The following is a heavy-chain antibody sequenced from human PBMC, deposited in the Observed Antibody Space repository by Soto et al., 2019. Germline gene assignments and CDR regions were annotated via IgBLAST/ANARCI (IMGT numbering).Heavy chain of an antibody. J-gene: IGHJ6*03. D-gene: IGHD6-13*01. CDR2: ISSSGSTI. Sequence: GGSLRLSCAASGFTFSDYYMSWIRQAPGKGLEWVSYISSSGSTIYYAASVKGRFTISRDNAKNSLYLQMNSLRAEDTAVYYGAGVGEQQLVMAADYYYYMDVWGKGTTVTVSS. CDR1: GFTFSDYY. CDR3: AGVGEQQLVMAADYYYYMDV. V-gene: IGHV3-11*01.